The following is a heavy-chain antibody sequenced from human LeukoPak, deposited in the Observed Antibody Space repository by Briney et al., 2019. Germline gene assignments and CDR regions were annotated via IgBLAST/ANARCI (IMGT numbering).Heavy chain of an antibody. CDR2: INNDGSSA. J-gene: IGHJ4*02. D-gene: IGHD2-21*02. CDR1: GFTFNRYW. Sequence: GGSLRLSCAASGFTFNRYWMHWVRQAPGKGLVWVSYINNDGSSATNADSVRGRFTISRDSAKNTVYLQMNSLRAEDSAVYYCARGGDGAIDYWGQGTLVTVSS. V-gene: IGHV3-74*01. CDR3: ARGGDGAIDY.